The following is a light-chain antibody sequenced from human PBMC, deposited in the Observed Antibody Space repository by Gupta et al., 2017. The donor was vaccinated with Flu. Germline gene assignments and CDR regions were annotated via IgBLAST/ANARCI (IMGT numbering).Light chain of an antibody. Sequence: SGTPGQRVTISCSGSSSNIGSNYVYWYQQLPGTAPKLLIYRNNQRPSGVPDRFSGSKSGTSASLAISGLRSEDEADYYCAAWDDSRSGWVFGGGTKLTVL. J-gene: IGLJ3*02. V-gene: IGLV1-47*01. CDR1: SSNIGSNY. CDR2: RNN. CDR3: AAWDDSRSGWV.